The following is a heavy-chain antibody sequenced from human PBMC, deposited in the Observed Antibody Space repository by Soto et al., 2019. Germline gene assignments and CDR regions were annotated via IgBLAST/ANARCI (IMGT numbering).Heavy chain of an antibody. J-gene: IGHJ6*02. CDR1: GGSISSYY. CDR2: IYYSGGT. V-gene: IGHV4-59*01. Sequence: SETLSLTCTVSGGSISSYYWSWIRQPPGKGLEWIGYIYYSGGTSYNPSLKSRVTISVDTSKNQFSLKLSSVTAADTAVYYCARDLRSYGKGGWYYYGMDVWGQGTTVTVSS. D-gene: IGHD5-18*01. CDR3: ARDLRSYGKGGWYYYGMDV.